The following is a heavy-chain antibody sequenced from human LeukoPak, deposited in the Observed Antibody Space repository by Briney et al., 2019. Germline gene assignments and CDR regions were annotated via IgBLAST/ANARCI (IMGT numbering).Heavy chain of an antibody. CDR3: ARASYYGSGSGDFDY. D-gene: IGHD3-10*01. CDR2: INPNSGGT. CDR1: GYTFTGYY. Sequence: GASVKVSCKASGYTFTGYYMHWVRQAPGQGLEWMGRINPNSGGTNYAQKFQGRVTMTRDTSISTAYMELSSLRSDDTAVYYCARASYYGSGSGDFDYWGQGTLVTVSS. V-gene: IGHV1-2*06. J-gene: IGHJ4*02.